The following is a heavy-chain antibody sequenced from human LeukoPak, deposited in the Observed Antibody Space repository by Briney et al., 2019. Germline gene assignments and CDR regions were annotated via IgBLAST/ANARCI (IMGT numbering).Heavy chain of an antibody. V-gene: IGHV3-48*03. CDR1: GFTFSSYE. CDR2: ISTSGSTI. J-gene: IGHJ4*02. CDR3: ARSPVTTYVDY. Sequence: PGGSLRLSCVASGFTFSSYEMNWVRQAPGKGPVWVSYISTSGSTIYYSDSVKGRFTNSRDNAKNSLFLQMNSLRAEDTAVYYCARSPVTTYVDYWGQGTLVTVSS. D-gene: IGHD4-17*01.